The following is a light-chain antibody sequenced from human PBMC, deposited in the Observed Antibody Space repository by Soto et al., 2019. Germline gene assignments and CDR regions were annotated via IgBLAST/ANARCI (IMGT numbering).Light chain of an antibody. V-gene: IGLV1-44*01. CDR1: SSNIGYNT. CDR2: SNN. CDR3: AAWDDSLNGPV. Sequence: QSVLTQPPSASGTPGQRVTISCSGSSSNIGYNTVHWYQHLPGTTPKLLIYSNNQRPSGVPDRFSGSKSGTSASLAISGLQSEGEADYYCAAWDDSLNGPVFGGGTKVTVL. J-gene: IGLJ2*01.